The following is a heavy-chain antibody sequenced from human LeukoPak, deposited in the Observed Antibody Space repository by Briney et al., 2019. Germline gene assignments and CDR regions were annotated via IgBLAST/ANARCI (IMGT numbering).Heavy chain of an antibody. CDR3: AKEPPSGGWFDS. Sequence: GGSLRLSCAASEFTFSKYALSWVRQAPGRDLEWVSAITIGGGNTYYADSVKGRFTISRDNSKNTLYLQMSSLRAEDTAVYYCAKEPPSGGWFDSWGQGPLVTVSS. CDR1: EFTFSKYA. J-gene: IGHJ5*01. CDR2: ITIGGGNT. V-gene: IGHV3-23*01.